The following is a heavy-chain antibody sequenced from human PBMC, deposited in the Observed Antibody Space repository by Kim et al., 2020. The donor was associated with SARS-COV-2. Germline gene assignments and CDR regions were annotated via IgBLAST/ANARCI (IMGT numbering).Heavy chain of an antibody. CDR1: GFSFSVLD. CDR3: TALEATQNYYTTDV. Sequence: GGSLRLSCEVAGFSFSVLDVQWVRQASGKGLEWVGRIRKKADSYATEYAASMKGRFTISRDDSKNTAYLEMNSLKIEDTAVYYCTALEATQNYYTTDVWGKGTTVTVSS. J-gene: IGHJ6*03. CDR2: IRKKADSYAT. V-gene: IGHV3-73*01.